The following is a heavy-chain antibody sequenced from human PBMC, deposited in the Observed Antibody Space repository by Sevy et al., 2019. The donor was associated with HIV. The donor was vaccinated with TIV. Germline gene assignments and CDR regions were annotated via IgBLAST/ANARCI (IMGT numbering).Heavy chain of an antibody. V-gene: IGHV4-39*07. CDR2: IFNSGIT. J-gene: IGHJ4*02. Sequence: SETLSLTCTVSGGSISTSDFYWGWIRQSPGKGLEWIGSIFNSGITYYNPSLKSRVTISVDTSKNQFSLRVNSVTAADTAVYYCARVGLARYFFDSWGQGNLVTVSS. CDR1: GGSISTSDFY. CDR3: ARVGLARYFFDS.